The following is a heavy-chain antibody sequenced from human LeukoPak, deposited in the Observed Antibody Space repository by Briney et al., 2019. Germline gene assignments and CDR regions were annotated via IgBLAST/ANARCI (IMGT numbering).Heavy chain of an antibody. CDR1: GFTFSNYD. D-gene: IGHD1-26*01. CDR3: AKDRNRGTYYDH. J-gene: IGHJ4*02. CDR2: ISGSGGST. V-gene: IGHV3-23*01. Sequence: GGSLRLSCAASGFTFSNYDMSWVRQAPGKGLEWVSAISGSGGSTYYADSVKGRFTISRDNSKNTLYLQMNSLRAEDTAVYYCAKDRNRGTYYDHWGQGTLVTVSS.